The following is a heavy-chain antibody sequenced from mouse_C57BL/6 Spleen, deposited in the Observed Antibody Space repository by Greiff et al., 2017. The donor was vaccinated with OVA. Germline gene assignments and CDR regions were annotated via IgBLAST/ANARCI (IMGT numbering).Heavy chain of an antibody. Sequence: VQLQQSGAELVKPGASVKISCKASGYAFSSYWMNWVKQRPGKGLAWIGQIYPGDVAPNYNGKFKGKATLTADKSSSKADMQLSSLTSEDSAVYFCARSSPRGFDDWGQGTTLTVSS. CDR1: GYAFSSYW. V-gene: IGHV1-80*01. CDR2: IYPGDVAP. CDR3: ARSSPRGFDD. J-gene: IGHJ2*01.